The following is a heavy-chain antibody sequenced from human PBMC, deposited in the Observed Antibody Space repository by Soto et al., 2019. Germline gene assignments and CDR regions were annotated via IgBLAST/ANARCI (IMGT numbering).Heavy chain of an antibody. V-gene: IGHV5-10-1*01. CDR3: ARHTQLSYHNLFDY. J-gene: IGHJ4*02. D-gene: IGHD6-6*01. CDR1: GYSFNSYW. Sequence: GESLKISCKGSGYSFNSYWISWVRQMPGKGMEWMGRIDPSDSYTNYSPSFQGHVTISADKSISTAYLQWSSLKASDTAMYYCARHTQLSYHNLFDYWGQGTLVTVSS. CDR2: IDPSDSYT.